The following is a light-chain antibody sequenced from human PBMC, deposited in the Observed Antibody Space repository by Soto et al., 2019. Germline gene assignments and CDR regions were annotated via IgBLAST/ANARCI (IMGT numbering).Light chain of an antibody. CDR3: QTWGTGIEV. CDR2: LNSDGSH. V-gene: IGLV4-69*01. J-gene: IGLJ3*02. CDR1: SGHSSYT. Sequence: QLVLTQSPSASASLGASVKLTCTLSSGHSSYTIAWHQQQPEKGPRYLMTLNSDGSHSKGDGIPDRFSGSSSGAERYLSISCLQSEDEADYHFQTWGTGIEVFGGEPMLTVL.